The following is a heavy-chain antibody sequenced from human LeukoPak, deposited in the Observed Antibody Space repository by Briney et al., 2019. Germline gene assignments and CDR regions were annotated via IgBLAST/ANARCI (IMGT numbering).Heavy chain of an antibody. V-gene: IGHV3-48*04. J-gene: IGHJ4*02. CDR2: ITSSSTV. Sequence: GGSLRLSCAASGFTFSNYSMNWVRQAPGKGLEWVSYITSSSTVYYAGSVKGRFTISRDNAKNSLFLQMNSLRAEDTAVYYCARDYCSGPKCYFIDYWGQGALVTVSS. D-gene: IGHD2-15*01. CDR3: ARDYCSGPKCYFIDY. CDR1: GFTFSNYS.